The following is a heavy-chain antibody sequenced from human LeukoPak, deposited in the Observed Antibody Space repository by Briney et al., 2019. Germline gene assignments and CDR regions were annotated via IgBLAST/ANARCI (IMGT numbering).Heavy chain of an antibody. D-gene: IGHD3-22*01. CDR1: GGSFSGYY. J-gene: IGHJ3*02. CDR2: INHSGST. V-gene: IGHV4-34*01. Sequence: SETLSLTCAVYGGSFSGYYWSWIRQPPGKGLEWIGEINHSGSTNYNPSLKSRVTISVDTSKNQFSLKLSSVTAADTAVYYCAREDYYDTHDAFDIWGQGTMVTVSS. CDR3: AREDYYDTHDAFDI.